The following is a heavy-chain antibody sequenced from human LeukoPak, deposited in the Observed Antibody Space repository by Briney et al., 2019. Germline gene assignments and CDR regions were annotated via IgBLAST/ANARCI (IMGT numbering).Heavy chain of an antibody. CDR1: GGSFSGYY. CDR2: INHSGNT. CDR3: ARGGGTYCGHRVVAY. J-gene: IGHJ4*02. Sequence: PSETLSLTCAVYGGSFSGYYWNWIRQPPGKGLEWIGEINHSGNTNYNPSLKSRVTISVDTSKNQFSLKLISVTAADTAVYYCARGGGTYCGHRVVAYWGQGTLLSVSS. V-gene: IGHV4-34*01. D-gene: IGHD1-26*01.